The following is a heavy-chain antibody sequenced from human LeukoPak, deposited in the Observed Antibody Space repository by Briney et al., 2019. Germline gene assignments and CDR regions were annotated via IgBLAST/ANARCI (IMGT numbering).Heavy chain of an antibody. CDR3: ARHSGVGILRIVDP. Sequence: GESLKISCQGFGYRFHKYWITWVRQMPGKGLEWMGWINPSESYAVYSPSFQGHVTISTDASINTAFLQVDNLEASDTAIYYCARHSGVGILRIVDPWGQGTPVTVSS. V-gene: IGHV5-10-1*01. D-gene: IGHD2-8*01. CDR1: GYRFHKYW. CDR2: INPSESYA. J-gene: IGHJ5*02.